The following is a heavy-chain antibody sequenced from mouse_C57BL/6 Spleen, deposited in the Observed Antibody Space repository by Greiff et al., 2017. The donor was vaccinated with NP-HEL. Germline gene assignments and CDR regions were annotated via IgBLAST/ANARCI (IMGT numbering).Heavy chain of an antibody. D-gene: IGHD1-1*01. CDR3: ARGGSSYGYFDV. V-gene: IGHV1-9*01. CDR1: GYTFTGYW. CDR2: ILPGSGST. Sequence: VQLQQSGAELMKPGASVKLSCKATGYTFTGYWIEWVKQRPGHGLEWIGEILPGSGSTNHNEKFKGKATFTADTSSNTAYMQLSSLTTEDSAIYYCARGGSSYGYFDVWGTGTTVTVSS. J-gene: IGHJ1*03.